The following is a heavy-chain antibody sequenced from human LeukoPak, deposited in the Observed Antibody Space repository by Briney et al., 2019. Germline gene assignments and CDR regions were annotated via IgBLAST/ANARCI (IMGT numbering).Heavy chain of an antibody. CDR2: ISSSGSTL. CDR3: ARDLPPYYYDSSGNAFDI. CDR1: GFTLSDYY. J-gene: IGHJ3*02. Sequence: GGSLRLSCAASGFTLSDYYMSWIRQAPGKGLEWVSYISSSGSTLYYADSVKGRFTISRDNAKNSLYLQMNSLRAADTAVYYCARDLPPYYYDSSGNAFDIWGQGTMVTVSS. V-gene: IGHV3-11*01. D-gene: IGHD3-22*01.